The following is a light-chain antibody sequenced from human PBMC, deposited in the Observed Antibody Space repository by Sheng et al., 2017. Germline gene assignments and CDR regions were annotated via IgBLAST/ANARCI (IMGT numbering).Light chain of an antibody. CDR2: GAS. J-gene: IGKJ3*01. CDR1: QGFNNK. Sequence: DIQMTQSPPSLSASVGDRVTITCRASQGFNNKLAWYQQKPGKVPKLLIYGASTLQPGVPSRFSGSGSGTDFTLTISSLQPEDVATYYCQKYNFGPFTFGPGTKVEIK. CDR3: QKYNFGPFT. V-gene: IGKV1-27*01.